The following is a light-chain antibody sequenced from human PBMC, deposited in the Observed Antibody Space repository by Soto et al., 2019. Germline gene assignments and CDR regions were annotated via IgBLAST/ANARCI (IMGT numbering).Light chain of an antibody. CDR2: GVT. Sequence: QSALTQPASVSGSPGPSFTISCGGTSRDVGHYYYVSWYQHHPGKAPKLPIYGVTDRPSGVSHRFSGSRSDSTASLTISGLQDEDEADYYCRSYTSSSTLIFGGGTKVTVL. CDR1: SRDVGHYYY. J-gene: IGLJ2*01. V-gene: IGLV2-14*01. CDR3: RSYTSSSTLI.